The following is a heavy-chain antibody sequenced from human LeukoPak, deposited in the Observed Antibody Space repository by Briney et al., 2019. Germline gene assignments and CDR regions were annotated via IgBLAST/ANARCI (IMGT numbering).Heavy chain of an antibody. V-gene: IGHV4-59*02. CDR3: ARIHRYCSGGACYVLDN. CDR1: GGSVSGYY. Sequence: PSETLSLTCVVSGGSVSGYYWGWIRQPPGRGLEWIGYVYYSGSTNYNPSFRSRITISVVTSRNQFSLQLSSVTAADTAVHYCARIHRYCSGGACYVLDNWGQGTLVAVSS. D-gene: IGHD2-15*01. CDR2: VYYSGST. J-gene: IGHJ4*02.